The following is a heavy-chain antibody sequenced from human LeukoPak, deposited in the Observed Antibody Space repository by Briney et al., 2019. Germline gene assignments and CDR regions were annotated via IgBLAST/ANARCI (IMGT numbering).Heavy chain of an antibody. CDR1: GFTFSSYG. D-gene: IGHD2-2*01. V-gene: IGHV3-30*02. J-gene: IGHJ4*02. Sequence: PGGSLRLSCAASGFTFSSYGMHWVRQAPGRGLEWVAFIRYDGSNKYYADSVKGRFTISRDNSKNTLYLQMNSLRAEDTAVYYCAKDFDPGSTRCYAFDYWGQGTLVTVSS. CDR2: IRYDGSNK. CDR3: AKDFDPGSTRCYAFDY.